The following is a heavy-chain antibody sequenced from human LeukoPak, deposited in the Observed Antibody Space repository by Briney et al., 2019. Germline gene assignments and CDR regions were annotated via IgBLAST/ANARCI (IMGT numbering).Heavy chain of an antibody. V-gene: IGHV4-59*01. Sequence: SETLSLTCTVSGGSISSYYWSWIRQPPGKGLEWIGYIYYSGSTKYNPSLKSRVTISVDASKTQFSLKLNSVTAANTAVYYCARGSRELYYFDYWGQGTLVTVSS. J-gene: IGHJ4*02. CDR2: IYYSGST. CDR1: GGSISSYY. D-gene: IGHD1-7*01. CDR3: ARGSRELYYFDY.